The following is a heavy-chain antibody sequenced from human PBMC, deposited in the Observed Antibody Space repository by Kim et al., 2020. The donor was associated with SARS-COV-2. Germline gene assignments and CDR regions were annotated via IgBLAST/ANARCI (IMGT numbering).Heavy chain of an antibody. CDR3: ASLIAAAGLFDY. CDR1: GFTFSSYG. V-gene: IGHV3-33*01. J-gene: IGHJ4*02. Sequence: GGSLRLSCAASGFTFSSYGMHWVRQTPGKGLEWVAVIWYDGSNKYYADSVKGRFTISRDNSKNTLYLQMNSLRAEDTAVYYCASLIAAAGLFDYWGQGTLVTVSS. D-gene: IGHD6-13*01. CDR2: IWYDGSNK.